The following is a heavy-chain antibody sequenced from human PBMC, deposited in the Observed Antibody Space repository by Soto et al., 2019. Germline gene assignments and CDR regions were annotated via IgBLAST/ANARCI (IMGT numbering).Heavy chain of an antibody. D-gene: IGHD2-2*01. V-gene: IGHV4-31*03. CDR1: GGSISSGGYY. Sequence: QVQLQESGPGLVKPSQTLSLTCTVSGGSISSGGYYWSWIRQHPGKGLEWIGYIYYSGSTYYNPSLKSRVTISVDTSKNQFSLKLSSVTAVDTAVYYCARDSVPGNYYYYGMDVWGQGTTVTVSS. CDR2: IYYSGST. CDR3: ARDSVPGNYYYYGMDV. J-gene: IGHJ6*02.